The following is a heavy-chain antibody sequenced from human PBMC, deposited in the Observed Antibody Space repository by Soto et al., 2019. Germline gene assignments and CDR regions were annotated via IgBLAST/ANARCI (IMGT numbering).Heavy chain of an antibody. CDR3: VRVGLMGIFSYYAVDV. V-gene: IGHV3-23*01. Sequence: EVQLLESGGGLVQPGGSLRLSCAASGLTFTSHPMSWVRQAPGKGLEWISSVNHNGAATYYEDSVEGRLTITRDNSKETLYLQLNSLRVEDRGIDYCVRVGLMGIFSYYAVDVWGQGTTVTVS. CDR2: VNHNGAAT. J-gene: IGHJ6*02. D-gene: IGHD3-3*01. CDR1: GLTFTSHP.